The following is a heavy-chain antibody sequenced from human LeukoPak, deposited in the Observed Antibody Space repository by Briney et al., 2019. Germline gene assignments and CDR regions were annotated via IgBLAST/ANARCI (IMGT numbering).Heavy chain of an antibody. CDR1: GGSLRSDRHN. CDR2: VDQTGSP. D-gene: IGHD2-15*01. Sequence: SETLSLTCSVSGGSLRSDRHNWAWVRQSADKGLEHIGSVDQTGSPYYNPPLKSPVTISVDTSNKQFSLNLTSVTAADTAVYYCARDLGGYPFFMDVWGKGITVTVSS. J-gene: IGHJ6*03. V-gene: IGHV4-39*07. CDR3: ARDLGGYPFFMDV.